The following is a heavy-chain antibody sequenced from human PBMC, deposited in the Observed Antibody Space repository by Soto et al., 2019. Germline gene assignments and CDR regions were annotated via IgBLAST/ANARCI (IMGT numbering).Heavy chain of an antibody. Sequence: PGGSLRLSCAASGFTFDDFAMHWVRQHPGKGLEWVSGVNWSGGSTAYSESVKGRFTISRDSAKNSLFLEMNSLRAEDTALYYCVKANAQLLVEGRPFDMWGHGTMLPVS. CDR2: VNWSGGST. CDR1: GFTFDDFA. CDR3: VKANAQLLVEGRPFDM. D-gene: IGHD6-6*01. J-gene: IGHJ3*02. V-gene: IGHV3-9*01.